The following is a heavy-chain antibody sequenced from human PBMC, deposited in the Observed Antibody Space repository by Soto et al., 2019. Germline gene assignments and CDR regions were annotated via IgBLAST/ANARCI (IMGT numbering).Heavy chain of an antibody. Sequence: PGGSLRLSCAASGFTFSSYAMSWVRQAPGKGLEWVSAISGSGGSTYYADSVKGRFTISRDNSKNTLYLQMNSLRAEDTAVYYCAKDGNYYGSGSPNNWFDPWGQGTLVTVSS. CDR3: AKDGNYYGSGSPNNWFDP. CDR2: ISGSGGST. J-gene: IGHJ5*02. V-gene: IGHV3-23*01. D-gene: IGHD3-10*01. CDR1: GFTFSSYA.